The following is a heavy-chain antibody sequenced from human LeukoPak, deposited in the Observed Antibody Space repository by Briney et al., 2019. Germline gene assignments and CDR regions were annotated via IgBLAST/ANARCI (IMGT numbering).Heavy chain of an antibody. CDR2: IKSKTDGGTT. J-gene: IGHJ4*02. CDR1: GFTFSNAW. D-gene: IGHD2-21*02. CDR3: AKGVVVTALEY. V-gene: IGHV3-15*01. Sequence: GGSLRLSCAASGFTFSNAWMSWVRQAPGKGLEWVGRIKSKTDGGTTDYAAPVKGRFTISRDDSKNTLYLQMNSLRAEDTAVYYCAKGVVVTALEYWGQGTLVTVSS.